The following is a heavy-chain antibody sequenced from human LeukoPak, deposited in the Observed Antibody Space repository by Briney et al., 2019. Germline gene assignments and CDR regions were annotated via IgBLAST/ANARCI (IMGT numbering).Heavy chain of an antibody. V-gene: IGHV3-30*02. CDR2: IRYDVSSK. Sequence: RGSLRLSCVPSGFTFNSYGIHWVRQAPGKGLEWVAFIRYDVSSKYYVDSVKGRFTISRDKTKNTLYLQMNSLRAEVTAVYYCAATYGSGRMGDAFDIWGQGTMVTVSS. D-gene: IGHD3-10*01. J-gene: IGHJ3*02. CDR1: GFTFNSYG. CDR3: AATYGSGRMGDAFDI.